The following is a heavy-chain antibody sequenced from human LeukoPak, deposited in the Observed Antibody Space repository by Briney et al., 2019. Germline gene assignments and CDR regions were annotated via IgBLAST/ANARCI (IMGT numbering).Heavy chain of an antibody. CDR1: GYSISSGFY. V-gene: IGHV4-38-2*01. J-gene: IGHJ4*02. Sequence: PSETLSLTCGVSGYSISSGFYWGWIRQPPGKGLQWIGSLYYTGSAEYNPSLKSRLTMSMDKSKNQFSLRLNSVTAADTAVYYCAGLWSGYNFDYWGQGTLVTVSS. D-gene: IGHD3-3*01. CDR2: LYYTGSA. CDR3: AGLWSGYNFDY.